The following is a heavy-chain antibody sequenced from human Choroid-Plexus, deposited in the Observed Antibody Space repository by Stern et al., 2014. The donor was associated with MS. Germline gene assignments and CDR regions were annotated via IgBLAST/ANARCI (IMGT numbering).Heavy chain of an antibody. D-gene: IGHD2/OR15-2a*01. CDR1: GFTFGSCA. J-gene: IGHJ5*02. Sequence: VQLVESGGGVVQPGRPLGLSCVASGFTFGSCALPWVRQAPGKGLGGVAGVSYDGSNKYYADSVKGRFTISRDNSQNTLYMQMSSLRPEDTAVYYCAKDRQYLTYFFDHWGQGSLVTVSS. CDR3: AKDRQYLTYFFDH. CDR2: VSYDGSNK. V-gene: IGHV3-30*18.